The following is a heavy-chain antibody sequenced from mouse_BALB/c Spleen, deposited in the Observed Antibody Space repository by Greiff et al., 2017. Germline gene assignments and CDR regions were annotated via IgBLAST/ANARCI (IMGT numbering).Heavy chain of an antibody. CDR1: GYTFTDYA. V-gene: IGHV1S137*01. D-gene: IGHD4-1*01. J-gene: IGHJ2*01. Sequence: QVQLQQSGAELVRPGVSVKISCKGSGYTFTDYAMHWVKQSHAKSLEWIGVISTYYGDASYNQKFKGKATMTVDKSSSTAYMELARLTSEDSAIYYCARGLEPPDYWGQGTTLTVSS. CDR3: ARGLEPPDY. CDR2: ISTYYGDA.